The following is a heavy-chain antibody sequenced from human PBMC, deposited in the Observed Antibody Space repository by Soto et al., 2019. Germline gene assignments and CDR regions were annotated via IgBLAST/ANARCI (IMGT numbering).Heavy chain of an antibody. D-gene: IGHD3-22*01. CDR3: ARDRLYCAISGYFDH. V-gene: IGHV3-30*04. J-gene: IGHJ4*02. Sequence: GGSLRLSRAVSSLTFSAYAIHWVRQAPCKGLEWVAVMSSDGTKKYYADSVKGRFTVSRDSSKNTLFLRMNSLRAEDTAVYYCARDRLYCAISGYFDHWGQGNLVSVSP. CDR2: MSSDGTKK. CDR1: SLTFSAYA.